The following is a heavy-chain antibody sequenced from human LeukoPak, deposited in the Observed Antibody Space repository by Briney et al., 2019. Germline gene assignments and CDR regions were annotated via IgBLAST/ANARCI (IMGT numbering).Heavy chain of an antibody. D-gene: IGHD2-15*01. CDR3: AQGVGYCSSGTCYRYFPH. Sequence: PGGSLRLSCAASGFTFDTYVMTWVRQAPGKGLQWVSIISAASDTLYYADSVKGRFTVSRDNSKNTLYLQMNSLRAEDTAMYYCAQGVGYCSSGTCYRYFPHWGQGALVTVSS. V-gene: IGHV3-23*01. J-gene: IGHJ1*01. CDR1: GFTFDTYV. CDR2: ISAASDTL.